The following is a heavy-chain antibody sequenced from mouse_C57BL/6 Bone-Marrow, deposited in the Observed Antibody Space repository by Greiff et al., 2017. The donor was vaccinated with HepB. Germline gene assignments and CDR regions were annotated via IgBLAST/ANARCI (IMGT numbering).Heavy chain of an antibody. CDR3: ARGGGSSPYWYFDV. CDR2: ISSGSSTI. V-gene: IGHV5-17*03. Sequence: EVMLVESGGGLVKPGGSLKLSCAASGFTFSDYGMHWVRQAPEKGLEWVAYISSGSSTIYYADTVKGRFTISRENAKNTLYLERSSLRSEDTAMYYCARGGGSSPYWYFDVWGTGTTVTVSS. CDR1: GFTFSDYG. D-gene: IGHD1-1*01. J-gene: IGHJ1*03.